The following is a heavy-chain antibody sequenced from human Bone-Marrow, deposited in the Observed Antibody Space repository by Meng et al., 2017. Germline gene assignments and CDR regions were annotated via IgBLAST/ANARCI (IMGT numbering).Heavy chain of an antibody. V-gene: IGHV4-31*01. Sequence: LRLSCTVSGGSISSGGYYWSWIRQHPGKGLEWIGYIYYSGGTYYNPSLKSLVTISVDTSKNQFSLKLSSVTAADTAVYYCARVDRIAAEYWYFDLWGRGTLVTVSS. D-gene: IGHD6-6*01. CDR3: ARVDRIAAEYWYFDL. J-gene: IGHJ2*01. CDR2: IYYSGGT. CDR1: GGSISSGGYY.